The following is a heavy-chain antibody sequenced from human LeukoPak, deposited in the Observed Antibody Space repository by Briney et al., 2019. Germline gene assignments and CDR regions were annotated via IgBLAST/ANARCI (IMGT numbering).Heavy chain of an antibody. D-gene: IGHD4-17*01. CDR2: INPNSGDT. CDR3: AREMTTVTPTRANWFDP. V-gene: IGHV1-8*01. CDR1: GYTFGSYD. Sequence: ASVKVSCKTSGYTFGSYDVNWVRQAPGHGLEWVGWINPNSGDTGYAQDLQGRVTLTADASISTVYMELTSLRSEDTAVYFCAREMTTVTPTRANWFDPWGQGTLVIVSS. J-gene: IGHJ5*02.